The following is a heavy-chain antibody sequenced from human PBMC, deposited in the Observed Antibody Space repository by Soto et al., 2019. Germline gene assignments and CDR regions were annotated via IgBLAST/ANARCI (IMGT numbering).Heavy chain of an antibody. Sequence: AASVKVSCKASGGTFSSYAISWVRQAPGQGLEWMGGIIPIFGTANYAQKFQGRVTITADESPSTAYMELSSLRSEDTAVYYCARGRIVEGVAATRGWLDPWGQGTLVTASS. D-gene: IGHD2-15*01. V-gene: IGHV1-69*13. CDR2: IIPIFGTA. J-gene: IGHJ5*02. CDR3: ARGRIVEGVAATRGWLDP. CDR1: GGTFSSYA.